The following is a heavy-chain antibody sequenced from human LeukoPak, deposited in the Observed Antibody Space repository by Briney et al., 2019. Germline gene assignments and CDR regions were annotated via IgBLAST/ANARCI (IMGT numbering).Heavy chain of an antibody. J-gene: IGHJ4*02. D-gene: IGHD5-12*01. CDR1: GYTFTSYY. CDR3: AREGLRPRGEDFDY. V-gene: IGHV1-46*01. CDR2: INLSGGST. Sequence: GASVKGSCKASGYTFTSYYMHWVRQAPGQGLEWMGIINLSGGSTSYAQKFQGRVTMTRDMSTSTVYMELSSLRSEDTAVYYCAREGLRPRGEDFDYLGQGTLVSVSS.